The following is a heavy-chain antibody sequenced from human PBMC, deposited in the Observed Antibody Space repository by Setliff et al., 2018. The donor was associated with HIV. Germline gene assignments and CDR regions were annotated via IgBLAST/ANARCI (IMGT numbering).Heavy chain of an antibody. CDR3: AREDSSYHYFDS. CDR2: LSPSGTT. J-gene: IGHJ4*02. CDR1: GGSFSNYY. V-gene: IGHV4-34*01. Sequence: SETLSLTCTVYGGSFSNYYTNWIRQPPGKGLEWIGELSPSGTTRSNPSLQSRVTISLDTSNNQFSLKLTSVTAADTAVYWCAREDSSYHYFDSWGQGMLVTVSS. D-gene: IGHD3-22*01.